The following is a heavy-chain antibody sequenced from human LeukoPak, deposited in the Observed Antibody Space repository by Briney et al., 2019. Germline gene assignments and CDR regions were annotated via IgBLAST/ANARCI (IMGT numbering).Heavy chain of an antibody. V-gene: IGHV4-59*01. CDR2: MYDSGST. CDR3: ARALPGYFDY. J-gene: IGHJ4*02. Sequence: PSETLSLTCTVSGGSISDYFWSWIRQPPGQGLEWIGYMYDSGSTNYNPSLKSRVTISVDTSKNQFSLRLSSVTAADTAVYYCARALPGYFDYWGQGTLVTVSS. CDR1: GGSISDYF.